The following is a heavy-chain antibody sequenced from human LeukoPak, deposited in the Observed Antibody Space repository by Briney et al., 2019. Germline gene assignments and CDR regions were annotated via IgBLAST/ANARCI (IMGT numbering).Heavy chain of an antibody. CDR2: IHYNGNP. Sequence: PSETLSLTCSVSGGSISSSIYYWRWIRHPPGKGLVWFGSIHYNGNPYYNPSLTSRVAISVDTSKNQLSLKLSSVTAADTAVYYCAIRYDYGDYFNWFDPWGQGTLVTVSS. CDR3: AIRYDYGDYFNWFDP. CDR1: GGSISSSIYY. J-gene: IGHJ5*02. V-gene: IGHV4-39*01. D-gene: IGHD4-17*01.